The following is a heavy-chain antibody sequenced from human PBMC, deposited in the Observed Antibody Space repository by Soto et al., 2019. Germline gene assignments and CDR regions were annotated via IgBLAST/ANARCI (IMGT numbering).Heavy chain of an antibody. J-gene: IGHJ4*02. V-gene: IGHV4-31*03. CDR2: IYYSGST. D-gene: IGHD3-22*01. CDR1: GGSISSGGYY. CDR3: AGTTPWLLVDY. Sequence: QVQLQESGPGLVKPSQTLSLTCTVSGGSISSGGYYWSWIRQHPGKGLEWIGYIYYSGSTYYNPSLKSRVPISVGTSKNEFSLKLSSVTAADTAVYYCAGTTPWLLVDYWGQGTLVTVSS.